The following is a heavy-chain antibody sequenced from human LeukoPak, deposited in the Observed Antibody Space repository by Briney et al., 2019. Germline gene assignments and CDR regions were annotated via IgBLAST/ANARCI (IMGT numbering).Heavy chain of an antibody. V-gene: IGHV3-7*04. Sequence: GGSLRLSCVASGFTFSSYWMSWVRQAPGKGLEWVANIKQDGTQSTYVDSVKGRFTISRDNAKNSLYLQVNSLRADETAVYYCARLRPYSSTWYAHYGMDVWGQGTTVTVSS. D-gene: IGHD6-13*01. CDR2: IKQDGTQS. J-gene: IGHJ6*02. CDR1: GFTFSSYW. CDR3: ARLRPYSSTWYAHYGMDV.